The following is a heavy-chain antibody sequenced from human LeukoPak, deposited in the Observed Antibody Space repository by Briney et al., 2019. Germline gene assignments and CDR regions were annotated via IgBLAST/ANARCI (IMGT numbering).Heavy chain of an antibody. CDR3: ARNDYGGNSQPIDY. V-gene: IGHV3-30*01. J-gene: IGHJ4*02. CDR2: ISYDGSNK. Sequence: PGGSLRLSCAASGFTFSSYAMHWVRQAPGKGREWVAVISYDGSNKYYADSVKGRFTISRDNSKNTLYLQMNSLRAEDTAVYYCARNDYGGNSQPIDYWGQGTLVTVSS. CDR1: GFTFSSYA. D-gene: IGHD4-23*01.